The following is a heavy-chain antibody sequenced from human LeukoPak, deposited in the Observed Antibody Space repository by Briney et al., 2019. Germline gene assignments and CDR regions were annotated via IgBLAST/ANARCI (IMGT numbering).Heavy chain of an antibody. J-gene: IGHJ5*02. Sequence: ASMKVSCKASGYTFTSYGISWVRQAPGQGLEWMGWISAYNGNTNYAQKLQGRVTMTTDTSTSTAYMELRSLRSDDTAVYYCARYYDFWSGYYTGWFDPWGQGTLVTVSS. CDR3: ARYYDFWSGYYTGWFDP. D-gene: IGHD3-3*01. CDR1: GYTFTSYG. CDR2: ISAYNGNT. V-gene: IGHV1-18*01.